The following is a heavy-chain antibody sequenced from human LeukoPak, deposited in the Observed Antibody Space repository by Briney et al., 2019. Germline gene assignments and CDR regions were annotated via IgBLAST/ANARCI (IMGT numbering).Heavy chain of an antibody. D-gene: IGHD2-21*01. CDR3: AREGSIKLWSREFDP. CDR2: ISASNGNT. CDR1: GYTFTKYG. Sequence: ASVKVSCKASGYTFTKYGVSWVRQAPGQGLEWMGWISASNGNTNYAQKFQGRITMTTDTSTSTAYMELRGLRSDDTAVYYCAREGSIKLWSREFDPWGQGTLVTVSS. J-gene: IGHJ5*02. V-gene: IGHV1-18*01.